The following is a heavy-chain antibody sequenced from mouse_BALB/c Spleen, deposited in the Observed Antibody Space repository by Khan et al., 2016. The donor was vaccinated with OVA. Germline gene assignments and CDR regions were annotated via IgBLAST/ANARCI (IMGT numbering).Heavy chain of an antibody. CDR2: ISTGGSYI. J-gene: IGHJ3*01. Sequence: EVELVESGGGFVKPGGSLNLSCAASGFAFSSYDMSWVRQTPEKRLEWVATISTGGSYIYYPDSVKGRFTISRDIARNTLYLQMSSLRSEDTALYYGARASYYGNPWFTYWGQGTLVTVSA. CDR1: GFAFSSYD. CDR3: ARASYYGNPWFTY. V-gene: IGHV5-9*02. D-gene: IGHD2-10*01.